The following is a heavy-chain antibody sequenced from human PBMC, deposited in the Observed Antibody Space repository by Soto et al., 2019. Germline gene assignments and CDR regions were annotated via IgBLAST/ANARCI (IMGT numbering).Heavy chain of an antibody. D-gene: IGHD3-22*01. CDR3: ARHKELLLASLSYGLDL. Sequence: SETLSLTCTVAGDFVSSSRYYWGWIRQPPGKGLEWIGSIYYTGGTFFNPSLKGRVTFSVDPSKNQFSLKLTSLTAADTAVYFCARHKELLLASLSYGLDLWGQGTTVTVSS. V-gene: IGHV4-39*01. CDR1: GDFVSSSRYY. J-gene: IGHJ6*02. CDR2: IYYTGGT.